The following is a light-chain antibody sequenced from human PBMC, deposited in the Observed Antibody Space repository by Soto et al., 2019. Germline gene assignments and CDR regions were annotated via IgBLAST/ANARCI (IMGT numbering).Light chain of an antibody. CDR1: QSISVW. J-gene: IGKJ1*01. Sequence: DIPMTQSPSTLSASLGDRVTIICRASQSISVWLAWYQQKAGKAPNLLIYKASRLESGVPSRFSGSGSETEFTLTISGLQPGDSATYYCQQYNSYSPTFGQGTKVDI. CDR2: KAS. V-gene: IGKV1-5*03. CDR3: QQYNSYSPT.